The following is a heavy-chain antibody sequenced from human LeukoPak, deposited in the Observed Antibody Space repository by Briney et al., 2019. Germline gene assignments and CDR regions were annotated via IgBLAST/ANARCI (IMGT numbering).Heavy chain of an antibody. V-gene: IGHV4-34*01. CDR3: ARDLSSWYAGWFDP. CDR1: GGSISSYY. J-gene: IGHJ5*02. CDR2: INHSGST. D-gene: IGHD6-13*01. Sequence: PSETLSLTCTVSGGSISSYYWSWIRQPPGKGLEWIGEINHSGSTNYNPSLKSRVTISVDTSKNQFSLKLSSVTAADTAVYYCARDLSSWYAGWFDPWGQGTLVTVSS.